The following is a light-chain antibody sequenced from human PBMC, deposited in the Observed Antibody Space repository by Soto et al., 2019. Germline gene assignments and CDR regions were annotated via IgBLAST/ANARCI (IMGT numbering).Light chain of an antibody. Sequence: QSALTQPASVSGSPGQSITISCTGTSSDVGGYKYVSWYQQHPDKAPKLIIFEVSNRPSGVPDRFSGSKSGNTASLTVSGLQAEDEADYYCSSYAGSPVLFGGGTKVTVL. CDR1: SSDVGGYKY. J-gene: IGLJ2*01. CDR2: EVS. CDR3: SSYAGSPVL. V-gene: IGLV2-8*01.